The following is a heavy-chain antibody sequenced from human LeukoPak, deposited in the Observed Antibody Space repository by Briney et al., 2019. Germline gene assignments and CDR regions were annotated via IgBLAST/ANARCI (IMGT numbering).Heavy chain of an antibody. V-gene: IGHV1-46*01. CDR1: GYTFTSYY. Sequence: ASVKVSCKASGYTFTSYYMHWVRQAPGQGLEWMGIINPSGGSTSYAQKFQGRVTMTRDTSTSTVYMELSSLRSEDTAVYYCARDSSGYRYHSWFDPWGQGTLVTASS. CDR2: INPSGGST. D-gene: IGHD3-22*01. CDR3: ARDSSGYRYHSWFDP. J-gene: IGHJ5*02.